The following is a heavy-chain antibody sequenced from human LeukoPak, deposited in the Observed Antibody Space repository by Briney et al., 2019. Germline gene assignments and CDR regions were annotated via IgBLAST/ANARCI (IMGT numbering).Heavy chain of an antibody. CDR2: IYHDGRA. V-gene: IGHV4-4*02. Sequence: PSETLSLTCDVSGASFSRTNWWSWVRQPPGMGLEWLGEIYHDGRANYSPSLESRITISVDKSKNQFSLRLDSVTAADTALYYCARHGYDFHYYFDYWGQGALVTVSS. CDR1: GASFSRTNW. CDR3: ARHGYDFHYYFDY. D-gene: IGHD2/OR15-2a*01. J-gene: IGHJ4*02.